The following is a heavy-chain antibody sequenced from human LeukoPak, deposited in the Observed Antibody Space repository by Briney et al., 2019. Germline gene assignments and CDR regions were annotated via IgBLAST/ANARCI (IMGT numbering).Heavy chain of an antibody. CDR3: AREIRTRSWGGSGSYYRPTYYYYYMDV. D-gene: IGHD3-10*01. Sequence: GGSLRLSCAASGFTFRHHWMSWVRQAPGKGLEWVANIKQDGSEINCVDSVKGRFTISRDNAKNSLYVQMNSLRAEDTAVYYCAREIRTRSWGGSGSYYRPTYYYYYMDVWGKGTTVTISS. J-gene: IGHJ6*03. CDR2: IKQDGSEI. CDR1: GFTFRHHW. V-gene: IGHV3-7*01.